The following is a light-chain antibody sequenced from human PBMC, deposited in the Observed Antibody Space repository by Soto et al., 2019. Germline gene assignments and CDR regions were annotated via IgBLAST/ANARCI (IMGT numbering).Light chain of an antibody. CDR2: SND. V-gene: IGLV1-44*01. CDR1: TSNIGTNT. Sequence: QSVLTQSPSASGTPGQRVSISCSGSTSNIGTNTVSWYQHVPGTAPKLLIYSNDQRPSAVPGRFSGSKSGTSASLAISGLLSEDEADYYCATWDDSINVVFGGGTKVTVL. CDR3: ATWDDSINVV. J-gene: IGLJ2*01.